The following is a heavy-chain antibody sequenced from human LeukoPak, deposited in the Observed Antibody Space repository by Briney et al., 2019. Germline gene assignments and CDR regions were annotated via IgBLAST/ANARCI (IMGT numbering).Heavy chain of an antibody. J-gene: IGHJ4*02. V-gene: IGHV4-39*07. CDR3: ARDRVFWSGYLDY. CDR1: GDSISSSNYY. D-gene: IGHD3-3*01. CDR2: IYYSGST. Sequence: PSETLSLTCTVSGDSISSSNYYWAWIRQSPGKGLEWIGSIYYSGSTYYNPSLKSRVTISLDKSKNQFSLKLSSVTAADTAVYYCARDRVFWSGYLDYWGQGTLVTVSS.